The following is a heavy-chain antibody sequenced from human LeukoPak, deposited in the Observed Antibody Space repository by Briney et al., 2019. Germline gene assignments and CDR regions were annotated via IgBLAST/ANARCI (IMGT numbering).Heavy chain of an antibody. D-gene: IGHD4-17*01. Sequence: PGGSLRLSCAASVFTFSSYAMSCVRQAPGKGLEWVSDISGSGGSTYYADSVKGRFTISRDNSKNTLYLQMNSLRAEDTAVYYCAKPPENGDLDYWGQGTLVTVSS. CDR1: VFTFSSYA. J-gene: IGHJ4*02. CDR2: ISGSGGST. CDR3: AKPPENGDLDY. V-gene: IGHV3-23*01.